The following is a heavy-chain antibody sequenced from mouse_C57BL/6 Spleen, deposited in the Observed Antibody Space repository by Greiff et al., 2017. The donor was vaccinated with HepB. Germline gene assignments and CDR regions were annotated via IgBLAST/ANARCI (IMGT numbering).Heavy chain of an antibody. CDR2: ISYDGSN. J-gene: IGHJ1*03. Sequence: VQLKESGPGLVKPSQSLSLTCSVTGYSITSGYYWNWIRQFPGNKLEWMGYISYDGSNNYNPSLKNRISITRDTSKNQFFLKLNSVTTEDTATYYCAREYSNWYFDVWGTGTTVTVSS. V-gene: IGHV3-6*01. D-gene: IGHD2-5*01. CDR1: GYSITSGYY. CDR3: AREYSNWYFDV.